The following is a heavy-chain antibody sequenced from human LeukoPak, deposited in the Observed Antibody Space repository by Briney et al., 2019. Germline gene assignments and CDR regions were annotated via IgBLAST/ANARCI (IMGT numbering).Heavy chain of an antibody. CDR3: ARRSIRGYYYYGMDV. D-gene: IGHD1-14*01. V-gene: IGHV3-48*03. CDR1: GFTFTSYE. Sequence: GGSLRLSCAASGFTFTSYEMNGVRQAPGKGLEWVSYISSSGSTIYYADSVKGRFTISRDNAKNSLYLQMNSLRAEDTAVYYCARRSIRGYYYYGMDVWGQGTTVTVSS. J-gene: IGHJ6*02. CDR2: ISSSGSTI.